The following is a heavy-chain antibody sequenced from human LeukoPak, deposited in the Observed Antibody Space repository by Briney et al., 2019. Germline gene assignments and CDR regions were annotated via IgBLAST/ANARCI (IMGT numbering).Heavy chain of an antibody. J-gene: IGHJ3*02. Sequence: ASVKVSCKASGYTFTSYAMHWVRQAPGQRLEWMGWINAGNGNTKYSQKFQGRVTITRDTSASTAYMELSSLRSDDTAVYYCARWGALQGGNDIWGQGTMVTVSS. CDR2: INAGNGNT. D-gene: IGHD4-23*01. CDR1: GYTFTSYA. CDR3: ARWGALQGGNDI. V-gene: IGHV1-3*01.